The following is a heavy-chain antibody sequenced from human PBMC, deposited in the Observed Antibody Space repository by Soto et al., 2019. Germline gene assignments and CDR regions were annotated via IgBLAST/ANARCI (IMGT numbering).Heavy chain of an antibody. V-gene: IGHV4-59*08. J-gene: IGHJ3*02. CDR1: GGYINSHY. CDR3: ARSTWGYAFDI. CDR2: IYYRGST. D-gene: IGHD7-27*01. Sequence: QVQLQESGPGLVKPSETLSLTCTVSGGYINSHYWTWIRQPPGKGLEWIGYIYYRGSTNYHPPLKSRVPLLVDKSKRPFSLKLSSVTAADTAVYYCARSTWGYAFDIWGQGSVVTVSS.